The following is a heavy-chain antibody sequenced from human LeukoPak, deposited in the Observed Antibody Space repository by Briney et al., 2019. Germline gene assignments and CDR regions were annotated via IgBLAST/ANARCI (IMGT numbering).Heavy chain of an antibody. CDR2: IYPGDSDT. J-gene: IGHJ5*02. V-gene: IGHV5-51*01. CDR1: GYTFPTYW. CDR3: ARRYYGSGSYYNWFDP. D-gene: IGHD3-10*01. Sequence: GESLKISCKGSGYTFPTYWIVWVRQMPGKGLEWMGIIYPGDSDTRYSPSFQGQVTISADKSISTAYLQWSSLKASDTAMYYCARRYYGSGSYYNWFDPWGQGTLVTVSS.